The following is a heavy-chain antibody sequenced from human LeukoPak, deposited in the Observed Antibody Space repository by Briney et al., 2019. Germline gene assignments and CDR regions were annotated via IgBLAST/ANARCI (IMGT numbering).Heavy chain of an antibody. V-gene: IGHV3-23*01. J-gene: IGHJ4*02. D-gene: IGHD3-16*01. CDR2: ISGSGGSVANT. Sequence: GGSLRLSCAASGFTISNYAMSWVRQTPGKGLEWVSAISGSGGSVANTYYADSVKGRFTISRDDSKNILFLQMNSLRAEDTAVYYCARVRLGVGLSFDYWGQGTLVTVSS. CDR3: ARVRLGVGLSFDY. CDR1: GFTISNYA.